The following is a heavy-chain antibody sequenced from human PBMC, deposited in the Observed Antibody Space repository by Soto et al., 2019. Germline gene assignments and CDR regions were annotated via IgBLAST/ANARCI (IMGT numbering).Heavy chain of an antibody. V-gene: IGHV4-61*01. J-gene: IGHJ4*02. Sequence: LSETLSLTCTVSGVSVSSGSFYWAWIRQPPGKGLEWIGFGSYSGTTNYKPSLKSRVTISVDTSRSQISLKVSSLTAADTAVYYCDRGATVTQYDYWGQGTLVTVSS. D-gene: IGHD4-17*01. CDR3: DRGATVTQYDY. CDR1: GVSVSSGSFY. CDR2: GSYSGTT.